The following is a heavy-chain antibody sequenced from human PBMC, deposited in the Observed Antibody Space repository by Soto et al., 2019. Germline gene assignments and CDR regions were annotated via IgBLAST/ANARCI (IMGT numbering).Heavy chain of an antibody. Sequence: EVQLVESGGGLVQPGRSLRLSCAASGFTFDDYAMHWVRQAPGKGLEWVSGISWNSGSIGYADSVKGRFTISRDNAKNSLYLQMNSLRAEETALYYCAKDGGYSSGRYGAWGQGTLVTVSS. CDR2: ISWNSGSI. CDR3: AKDGGYSSGRYGA. D-gene: IGHD6-19*01. V-gene: IGHV3-9*01. J-gene: IGHJ5*02. CDR1: GFTFDDYA.